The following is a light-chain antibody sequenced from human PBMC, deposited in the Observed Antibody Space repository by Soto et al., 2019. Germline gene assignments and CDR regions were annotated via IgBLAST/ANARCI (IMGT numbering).Light chain of an antibody. CDR2: EVS. J-gene: IGLJ1*01. CDR1: SSDVDDYTF. V-gene: IGLV2-8*01. CDR3: SSCVGRRHF. Sequence: QSVLTQPPSASGSPGDSLTISCTGTSSDVDDYTFISWYRQDPGKAPKLLIYEVSKRPAAVSPRFSGSKSGNTAALTISKLQAEDEADYYCSSCVGRRHFFGSGTKVTVL.